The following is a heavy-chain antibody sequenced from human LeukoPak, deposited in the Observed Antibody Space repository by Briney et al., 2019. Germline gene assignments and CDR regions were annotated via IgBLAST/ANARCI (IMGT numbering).Heavy chain of an antibody. CDR3: ARERSSSRRYWFDP. D-gene: IGHD6-13*01. CDR2: INTNTGNP. V-gene: IGHV7-4-1*02. CDR1: GYTFTSYG. J-gene: IGHJ5*02. Sequence: GASVKVSCKASGYTFTSYGISWARQAPGQGLEWMGWINTNTGNPTYAQGFTGRFVFSLDTSVSTAYLQISSLKAEDTAVYYCARERSSSRRYWFDPWGQGTLVTVSS.